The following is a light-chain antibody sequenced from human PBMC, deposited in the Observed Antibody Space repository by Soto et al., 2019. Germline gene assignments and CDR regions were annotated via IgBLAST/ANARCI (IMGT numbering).Light chain of an antibody. CDR3: SSYTSSSTYV. V-gene: IGLV2-14*01. Sequence: QSVLTQPASVSVSPGQSITISCTGTNSDVGGYNYVSWYQQHPGKAPKLMIYEVSYRPSGVSNRFSGSKSGNTASLTISGLQAEDEADYYCSSYTSSSTYVFGTGTKVTVL. CDR1: NSDVGGYNY. CDR2: EVS. J-gene: IGLJ1*01.